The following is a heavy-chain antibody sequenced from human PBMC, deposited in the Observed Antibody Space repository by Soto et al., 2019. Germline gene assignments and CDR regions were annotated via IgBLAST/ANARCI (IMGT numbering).Heavy chain of an antibody. CDR3: ARVSSSWYKDYFDY. J-gene: IGHJ4*02. V-gene: IGHV1-69*12. CDR2: IIPIFGTT. D-gene: IGHD6-13*01. CDR1: GGTFSNYA. Sequence: QVQLVQSGAEVKKPGSSVKVSCKASGGTFSNYAISWVRQAPGQGLEWMGGIIPIFGTTNYAQRFQGRVTITADESTGTAYMELSSLGSEDPAVYYCARVSSSWYKDYFDYWGQGTLVTVSS.